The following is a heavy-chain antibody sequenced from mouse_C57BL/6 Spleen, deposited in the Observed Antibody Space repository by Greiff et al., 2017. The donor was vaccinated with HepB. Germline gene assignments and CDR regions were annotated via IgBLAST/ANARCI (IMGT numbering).Heavy chain of an antibody. D-gene: IGHD1-1*01. J-gene: IGHJ2*01. Sequence: VQLQQPGAELVMPGASVKLSCKASGYTFTSYWMHWVKQRPGQGLEWIGEIDPSDSYTNYNQKFKGKSTLTVDKSSSTAYMQLSSLTSEDSAVYYCARGTTVVFDYWGQGTTLTVFS. CDR2: IDPSDSYT. CDR3: ARGTTVVFDY. V-gene: IGHV1-69*01. CDR1: GYTFTSYW.